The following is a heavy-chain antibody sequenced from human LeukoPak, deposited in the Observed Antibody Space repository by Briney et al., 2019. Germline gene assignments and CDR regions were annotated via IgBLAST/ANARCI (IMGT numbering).Heavy chain of an antibody. D-gene: IGHD3-3*01. CDR1: GFTFSSYG. V-gene: IGHV3-30*18. CDR2: ISYDGSNK. CDR3: AKDPRITIFGVVTAGGYFDY. J-gene: IGHJ4*02. Sequence: PGGSLRLSCAASGFTFSSYGMHWVRQAPGKGLEWVAVISYDGSNKYYADSVKGRFTISRDNSKNTLYLQMNSLRAEDTAVYYCAKDPRITIFGVVTAGGYFDYWGQGTLVTVSS.